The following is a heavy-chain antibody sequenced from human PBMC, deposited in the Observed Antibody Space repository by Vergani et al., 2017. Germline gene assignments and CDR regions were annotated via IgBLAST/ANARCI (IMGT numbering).Heavy chain of an antibody. Sequence: QVQLQQWGAGLLKPSETLSLTCAVYGGSFSGYYWSWIRQPPGKGLEWIGEINHSGSTNYNPSLKSRVTISVDTSKNQFHLKLISVTAADTAVYYGARVVGDIVVVVAAPDAFDIWGQGTMVTVSS. CDR3: ARVVGDIVVVVAAPDAFDI. V-gene: IGHV4-34*01. CDR1: GGSFSGYY. CDR2: INHSGST. D-gene: IGHD2-15*01. J-gene: IGHJ3*02.